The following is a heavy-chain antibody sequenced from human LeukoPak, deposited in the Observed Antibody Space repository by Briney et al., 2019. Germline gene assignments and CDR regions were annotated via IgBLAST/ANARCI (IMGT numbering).Heavy chain of an antibody. J-gene: IGHJ4*02. V-gene: IGHV3-20*04. Sequence: GGSLRLSCAASGFTFDDYGMSWVRQAPGKGLEWVSGINWNGGSTGYADSVKGRFTISRDNAKNSLYLQMNSLRAEDAAVYYCARVWGSYLDYWGQGTLVTVSS. CDR3: ARVWGSYLDY. D-gene: IGHD1-26*01. CDR2: INWNGGST. CDR1: GFTFDDYG.